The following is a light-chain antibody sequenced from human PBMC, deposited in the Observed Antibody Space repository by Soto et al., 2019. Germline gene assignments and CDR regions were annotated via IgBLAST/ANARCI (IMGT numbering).Light chain of an antibody. V-gene: IGKV3-20*01. J-gene: IGKJ2*02. CDR2: GAS. CDR1: QSVSSNY. CDR3: QQYASSPRT. Sequence: EIGLTQCPGTLSLSPGERAALSCRASQSVSSNYLAWYQQKGGQAPRLLIYGASSRATGIPDRFSGSGFGTDFILTISRLESEDFAVYYCQQYASSPRTFGQGTKVDSK.